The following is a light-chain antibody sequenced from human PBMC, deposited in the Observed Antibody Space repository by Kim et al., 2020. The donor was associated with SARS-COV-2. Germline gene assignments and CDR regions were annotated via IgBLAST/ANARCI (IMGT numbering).Light chain of an antibody. V-gene: IGKV3-20*01. CDR3: QQYDRSPYT. CDR1: QSVACIH. Sequence: LYPGRRANLSCRASQSVACIHLAWFQQKPGQAPRLLIYGTSSRATGIPDRFSASESGTDFTLTISRLEPEDFAVYYCQQYDRSPYTFGQGTKLEI. CDR2: GTS. J-gene: IGKJ2*01.